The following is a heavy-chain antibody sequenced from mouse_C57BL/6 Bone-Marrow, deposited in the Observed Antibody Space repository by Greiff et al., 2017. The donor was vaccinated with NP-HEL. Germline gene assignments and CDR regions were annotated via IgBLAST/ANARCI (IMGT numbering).Heavy chain of an antibody. D-gene: IGHD1-1*01. Sequence: VQLQQSGAELVMPGASVKLSCKASGYTFTSYWMHWVKQRPGQGLEWIGEIDPSDSYTNYNQKFKGKSTLTVDKSSSTAYMQLSSLTSEDSAVYYCARRHYYGSSYVSPYWYFDVWGTGTTVTVSA. CDR3: ARRHYYGSSYVSPYWYFDV. J-gene: IGHJ1*03. CDR1: GYTFTSYW. CDR2: IDPSDSYT. V-gene: IGHV1-69*01.